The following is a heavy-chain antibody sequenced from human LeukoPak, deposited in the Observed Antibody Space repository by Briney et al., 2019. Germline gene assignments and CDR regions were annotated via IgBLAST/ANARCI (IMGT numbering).Heavy chain of an antibody. Sequence: GGSLRLSCAASGFTVSSNYMSWVRQAPGKGLEWVSVIYSGGSTYYADSVKGRFTISRDNSKNTLYLQMNSLRAEDTAVYYCARSMVRGARPAPPYGMDVWGQGTTVTVSS. CDR1: GFTVSSNY. CDR3: ARSMVRGARPAPPYGMDV. CDR2: IYSGGST. V-gene: IGHV3-53*01. D-gene: IGHD3-10*01. J-gene: IGHJ6*02.